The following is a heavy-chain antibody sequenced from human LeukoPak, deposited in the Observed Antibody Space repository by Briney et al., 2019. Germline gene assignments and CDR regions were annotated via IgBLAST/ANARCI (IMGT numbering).Heavy chain of an antibody. CDR2: ISAYNGNT. J-gene: IGHJ3*02. CDR3: ARRADYARDAFDI. V-gene: IGHV1-18*01. CDR1: GYTFTSYG. Sequence: GASVTVSCTASGYTFTSYGIGWVRRAPGQGLEWVGGISAYNGNTNYAQKLQGRVTMTTDTSTSTAYMELRSLRSDDTAVYYCARRADYARDAFDIWGQGTMVTVSS. D-gene: IGHD4-17*01.